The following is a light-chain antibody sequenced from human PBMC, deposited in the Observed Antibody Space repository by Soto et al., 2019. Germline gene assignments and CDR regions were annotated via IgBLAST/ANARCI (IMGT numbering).Light chain of an antibody. Sequence: QSVLTQPRSVSGSPGQSITLSCDGSTGDVAAYNLVSWYQQHPGEAPKLMIYDVIKRPSGVPYRFSGSKSGNTASLTISGLQADDEADYFCSLYSSNGSLIFGPGTKVTVL. J-gene: IGLJ1*01. CDR3: SLYSSNGSLI. V-gene: IGLV2-11*01. CDR1: TGDVAAYNL. CDR2: DVI.